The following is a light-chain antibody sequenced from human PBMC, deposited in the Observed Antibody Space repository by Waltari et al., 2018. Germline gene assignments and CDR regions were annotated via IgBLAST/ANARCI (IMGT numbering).Light chain of an antibody. CDR2: EAS. Sequence: IVLTQSPGTISSSPGQPVNISCMASRNLNTTSLAWYRQTPGQAPSVLIYEASLTGTGIPDRFSGCGSGTEFTLTIRSLEPEDFVVYYCQQYSYSATFGGGTKVDIK. V-gene: IGKV3-20*01. J-gene: IGKJ3*01. CDR1: RNLNTTS. CDR3: QQYSYSAT.